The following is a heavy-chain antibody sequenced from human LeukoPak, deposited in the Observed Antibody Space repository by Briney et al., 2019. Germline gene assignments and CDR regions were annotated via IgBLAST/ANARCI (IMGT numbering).Heavy chain of an antibody. CDR1: GGSFSVYY. J-gene: IGHJ4*02. V-gene: IGHV4-34*01. D-gene: IGHD1-26*01. CDR3: ARWEGGSYYDFDY. Sequence: SDTLSLTCAVYGGSFSVYYWSWIRQPPGKGVEWFGEINHSGITNYNPSLKSRVTISVDTSKNQFFLKLSSVTAADTAVYYCARWEGGSYYDFDYWGQGTLVTVSS. CDR2: INHSGIT.